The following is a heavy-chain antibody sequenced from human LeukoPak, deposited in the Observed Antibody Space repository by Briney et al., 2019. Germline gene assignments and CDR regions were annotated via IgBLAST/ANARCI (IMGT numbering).Heavy chain of an antibody. D-gene: IGHD5-12*01. CDR1: GGSFSGYY. CDR3: ARVTGYDWESSYDY. J-gene: IGHJ4*02. Sequence: RSETLSLTCAVYGGSFSGYYWSWIRQPPGKGLEWIGEINHSGSTNYNPSLKSRVTISVDTSKNQFSLKLSSVTAADTAVYYYARVTGYDWESSYDYWGQGTLVTVSS. V-gene: IGHV4-34*01. CDR2: INHSGST.